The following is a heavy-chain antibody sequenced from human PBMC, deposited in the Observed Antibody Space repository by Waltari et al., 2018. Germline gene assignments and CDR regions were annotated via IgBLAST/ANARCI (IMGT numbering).Heavy chain of an antibody. Sequence: EVQLVESGGGFVQPGGSLSLSCAASGSSLSNHRMNWVRQAPGKGLEWVATIKQDGSENFYVDSVKGRFTISRDTAKSSVFLQMNSLSAEDTAVYYCARDSGGMDVWGQGTTVTVSS. D-gene: IGHD1-26*01. V-gene: IGHV3-7*01. CDR3: ARDSGGMDV. CDR2: IKQDGSEN. J-gene: IGHJ6*02. CDR1: GSSLSNHR.